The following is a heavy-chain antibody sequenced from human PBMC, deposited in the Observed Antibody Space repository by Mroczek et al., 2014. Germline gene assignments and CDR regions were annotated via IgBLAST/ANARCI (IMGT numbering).Heavy chain of an antibody. V-gene: IGHV4-4*07. CDR2: IYTSGST. Sequence: QVQLQQSGPGLVKPSETLSLTCTVSGGSISSYYWSWIRQPAGKGLEWIGRIYTSGSTNYNPSLKSRVTMSVDTSKNQFSLKLSSVTTADTAVYYCARDSRRGYSGYDKSGQRGSDPWGQGTLVTVSS. J-gene: IGHJ5*02. D-gene: IGHD5-12*01. CDR3: ARDSRRGYSGYDKSGQRGSDP. CDR1: GGSISSYY.